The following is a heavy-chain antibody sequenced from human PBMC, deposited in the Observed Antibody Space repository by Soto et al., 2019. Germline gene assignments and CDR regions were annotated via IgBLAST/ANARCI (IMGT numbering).Heavy chain of an antibody. D-gene: IGHD2-21*01. CDR1: GGTFNTYT. CDR3: AITYCRDNSCPRDFDF. J-gene: IGHJ4*02. V-gene: IGHV1-69*02. CDR2: FIPILDMA. Sequence: VQVVQSGAEVKKPESSVKVSCKPSGGTFNTYTVNWVQLAPGHGLEWMGRFIPILDMANYAQKFQDRVTITADRSTFTAYMELNSLTSDDTAVYYCAITYCRDNSCPRDFDFWGPGTRVTVSS.